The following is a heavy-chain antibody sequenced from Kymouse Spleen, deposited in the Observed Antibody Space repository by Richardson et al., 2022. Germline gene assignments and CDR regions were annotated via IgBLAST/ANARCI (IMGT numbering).Heavy chain of an antibody. J-gene: IGHJ4*02. V-gene: IGHV4-39*01. CDR1: GGSISSSSYY. Sequence: QLQLQESGPGLVKPSETLSLTCTVSGGSISSSSYYWGWIRQPPGKGLEWIGSIYYSGSTYYNPSLKSRVTISVDTSKNQFSLKLSSVTAADTAVYYCARLETGVGATTLTTGAREPWSPSPQ. CDR2: IYYSGST. D-gene: IGHD1-26*01. CDR3: ARLETGVGATTLTT.